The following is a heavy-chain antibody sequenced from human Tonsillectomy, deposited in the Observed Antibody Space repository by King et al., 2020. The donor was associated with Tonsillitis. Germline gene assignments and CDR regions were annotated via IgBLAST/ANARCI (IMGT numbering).Heavy chain of an antibody. CDR2: TYYIGGT. Sequence: QLQESGPGLVKPSETLSLTCTVLGAPTRTYYWTGFRQPPGKGLDWIGETYYIGGTIYNPPLKSRLTISVDTSKNQFSLKLSSVTAADTAVYNCAGLLTGLENWFDPWGQGTLVTVSS. CDR1: GAPTRTYY. J-gene: IGHJ5*02. CDR3: AGLLTGLENWFDP. V-gene: IGHV4-59*13. D-gene: IGHD3-9*01.